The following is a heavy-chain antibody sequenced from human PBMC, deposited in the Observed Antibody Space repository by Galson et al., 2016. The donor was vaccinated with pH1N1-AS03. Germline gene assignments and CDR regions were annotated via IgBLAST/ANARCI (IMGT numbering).Heavy chain of an antibody. D-gene: IGHD2-8*01. V-gene: IGHV3-48*03. CDR2: ISSGGSTV. CDR1: GFTFRSYA. J-gene: IGHJ4*02. CDR3: VRENGFFDY. Sequence: LRLSCAASGFTFRSYAMKWVRQAPGQGLEWVSYISSGGSTVHYADFARGRFTISRDNAQNSLHLQMNSLRAEDTAVYYCVRENGFFDYWGQGRLVTVSS.